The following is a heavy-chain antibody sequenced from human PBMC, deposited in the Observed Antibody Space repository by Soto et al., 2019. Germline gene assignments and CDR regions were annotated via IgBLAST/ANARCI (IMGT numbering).Heavy chain of an antibody. V-gene: IGHV4-30-4*01. D-gene: IGHD7-27*01. J-gene: IGHJ4*02. CDR1: GGSITSDYSC. CDR2: IFDSGTT. CDR3: ARGPSGDKVYY. Sequence: ASETLSLTCTVSGGSITSDYSCWSWIRQPPGEGLEWIGHIFDSGTTYTNPSLRSQVAISLDTSKNPFSLTLSSVTAADTAVYYCARGPSGDKVYYWGQGALVSVAS.